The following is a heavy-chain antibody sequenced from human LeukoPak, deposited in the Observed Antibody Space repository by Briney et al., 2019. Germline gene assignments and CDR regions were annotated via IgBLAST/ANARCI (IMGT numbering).Heavy chain of an antibody. CDR3: ARGGRYFDWLFQTRANWFDP. D-gene: IGHD3-9*01. J-gene: IGHJ5*02. CDR2: ISSSSSYI. CDR1: GFTFSSYS. V-gene: IGHV3-21*01. Sequence: PGGSLRLSCAASGFTFSSYSMNWVRQARGKGLEWVSSISSSSSYIYYADSVKGRFTISRDNAKNPLYLQMNSLRAEDTAVYYCARGGRYFDWLFQTRANWFDPWGQGTLVTVSS.